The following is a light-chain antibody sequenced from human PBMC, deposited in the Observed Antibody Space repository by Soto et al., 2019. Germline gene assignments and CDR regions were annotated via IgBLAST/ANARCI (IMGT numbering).Light chain of an antibody. V-gene: IGLV2-14*03. CDR2: DVT. CDR3: SSYTARESYV. J-gene: IGLJ1*01. Sequence: QSAPTQPASVSGSPGQSITISCTGTSSDIGTYNFVSWYQQHPGKAPKLMIYDVTNRPSGVSNRFSGSKSDNTASLTISGLQAEDEADYYCSSYTARESYVFGTGTKLTVL. CDR1: SSDIGTYNF.